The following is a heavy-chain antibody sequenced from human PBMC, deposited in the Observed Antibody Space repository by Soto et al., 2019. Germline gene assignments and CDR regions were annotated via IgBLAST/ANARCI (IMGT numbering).Heavy chain of an antibody. CDR1: GFTFSSYA. Sequence: EVQLLESGGHLVQPGGSLRLSCAASGFTFSSYAMSWVRQAPGKGLESVSTISGSGGSTHYADSVKGRFTISRDNSNNTLYLQMNSLRAEDTAVYYCAKDMTGSGSYYSFVDWFDPWGQGTLVTVSS. CDR3: AKDMTGSGSYYSFVDWFDP. V-gene: IGHV3-23*01. CDR2: ISGSGGST. D-gene: IGHD3-10*01. J-gene: IGHJ5*02.